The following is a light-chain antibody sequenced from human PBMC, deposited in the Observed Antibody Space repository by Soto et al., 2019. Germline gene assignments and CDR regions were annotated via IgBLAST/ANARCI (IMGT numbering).Light chain of an antibody. Sequence: SYELTQPPSGSVAPGKTARITCGGDNIDSKSVHWYQQRPGQAPVLVIYYDSDRPSGIPERFSGSNSGNTATLTISRVEAGDEADYYCQVWDNNSDHVVFGGGTKLTVL. CDR1: NIDSKS. J-gene: IGLJ2*01. CDR2: YDS. V-gene: IGLV3-21*04. CDR3: QVWDNNSDHVV.